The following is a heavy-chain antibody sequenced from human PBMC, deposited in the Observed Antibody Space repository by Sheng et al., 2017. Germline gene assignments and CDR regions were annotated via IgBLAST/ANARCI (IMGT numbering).Heavy chain of an antibody. Sequence: QVQLVESGGGVVQPGRSLRLSCAASGFTFSSYAMHWVRQAPGKGLEWVAVISYDGSNKYYADSVKGRFTISRDNSKNTLYLQMNSLRAEDTAVYYCARSFKEPELLGWFDPWGQGTLVTVSS. CDR1: GFTFSSYA. CDR3: ARSFKEPELLGWFDP. V-gene: IGHV3-30*01. CDR2: ISYDGSNK. J-gene: IGHJ5*02. D-gene: IGHD1-26*01.